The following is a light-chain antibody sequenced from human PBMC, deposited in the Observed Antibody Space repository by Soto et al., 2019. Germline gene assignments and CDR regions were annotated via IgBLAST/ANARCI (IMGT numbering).Light chain of an antibody. V-gene: IGLV2-18*02. CDR2: DVN. CDR1: SSDIGAYNR. CDR3: NSFTTSDTYV. Sequence: QSALTQPPSVSGSPGQSVTISCTGTSSDIGAYNRVSWYQQSPGAAPKLMICDVNNRPSGVPERFSGSKSGNTASLTIFGLQAEDEADYYCNSFTTSDTYVFGTGTKVTVL. J-gene: IGLJ1*01.